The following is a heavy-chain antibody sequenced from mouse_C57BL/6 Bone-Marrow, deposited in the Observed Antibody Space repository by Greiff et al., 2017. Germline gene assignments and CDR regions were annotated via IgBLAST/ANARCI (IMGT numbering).Heavy chain of an antibody. CDR2: IDPSDSYT. V-gene: IGHV1-50*01. CDR3: AQGSTENTEYWYIDV. Sequence: VQLQQPGAELVKPGASVKLSCKASGYTFTSYWMQWVKQRPGQGLEWIGEIDPSDSYTNYNQKFKGKATLTVDTSSSTAYMQLSSLTSEDSAVYFCAQGSTENTEYWYIDVWGTGTPGTVSP. J-gene: IGHJ1*03. CDR1: GYTFTSYW. D-gene: IGHD2-1*01.